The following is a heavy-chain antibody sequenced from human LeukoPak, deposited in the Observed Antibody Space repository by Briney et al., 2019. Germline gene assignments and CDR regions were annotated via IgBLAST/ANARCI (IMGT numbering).Heavy chain of an antibody. CDR3: ARERTVVTRWDY. Sequence: ASVKVSCKASGYTFTSYGISWVRQAPGQGLEWMGWISAYNGNTNYAQKLQGRVTMTTDTSTSTAYMELRSLRSDDTAVYYCARERTVVTRWDYWGQGPRVTVSS. CDR2: ISAYNGNT. D-gene: IGHD4-23*01. CDR1: GYTFTSYG. V-gene: IGHV1-18*01. J-gene: IGHJ4*02.